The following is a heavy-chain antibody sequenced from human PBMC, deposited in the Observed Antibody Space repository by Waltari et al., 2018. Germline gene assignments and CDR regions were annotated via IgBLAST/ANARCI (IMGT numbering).Heavy chain of an antibody. CDR2: INGDGTTT. CDR1: GFPFRSYW. V-gene: IGHV3-74*01. J-gene: IGHJ4*02. Sequence: EVQLVESGGGLVQPGGSLRLSCAASGFPFRSYWLHWVRQAPGKGLVWVSCINGDGTTTKYADSVKGRFTISRDNAKNTLYLQMNSLRAEDTAVYYCARLTVVSNNDYWGQGTLVTVSS. CDR3: ARLTVVSNNDY. D-gene: IGHD1-20*01.